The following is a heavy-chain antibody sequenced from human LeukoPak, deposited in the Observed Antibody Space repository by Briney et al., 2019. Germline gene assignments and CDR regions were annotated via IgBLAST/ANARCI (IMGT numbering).Heavy chain of an antibody. J-gene: IGHJ4*02. D-gene: IGHD2-21*02. V-gene: IGHV3-74*01. CDR2: INSDGSST. CDR3: ARDPCGGDCKSPAYYFDY. CDR1: GFTFSSYW. Sequence: GGSLRLSCAASGFTFSSYWMHWVRQAPGKGLVWVSRINSDGSSTTYADSVKGRFTISRDNAKNTLYLLMNSLRAEDTAVYYCARDPCGGDCKSPAYYFDYWGQGTLVTVSS.